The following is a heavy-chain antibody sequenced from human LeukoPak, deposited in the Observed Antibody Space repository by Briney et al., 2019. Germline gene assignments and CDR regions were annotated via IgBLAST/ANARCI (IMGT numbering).Heavy chain of an antibody. CDR3: ARVIRGSGSEYFQH. CDR2: IFYSGST. Sequence: MPSETLSLTCAVSGGSISSGGFYWSWVRQHPGKGLEWIGYIFYSGSTYYNPSLKSRISISVDTSKNQFSLKLTSVTAADTAVYYCARVIRGSGSEYFQHWGQGALVTVSS. V-gene: IGHV4-31*11. J-gene: IGHJ1*01. D-gene: IGHD3-10*01. CDR1: GGSISSGGFY.